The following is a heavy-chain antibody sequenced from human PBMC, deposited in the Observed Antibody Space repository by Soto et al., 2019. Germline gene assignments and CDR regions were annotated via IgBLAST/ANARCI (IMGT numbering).Heavy chain of an antibody. J-gene: IGHJ4*02. V-gene: IGHV4-59*01. CDR2: IYYSGST. Sequence: QVQLQESGPGLVKPSETLSLTCTVSGGSISSYYWCWIRHPPRKGLEWIGYIYYSGSTNYNPSLNNRATISVDTSKNQSSLKLTAVTAADTAVYYCARGSAMVAALFDYWGQGTLVTVSS. CDR1: GGSISSYY. D-gene: IGHD2-2*01. CDR3: ARGSAMVAALFDY.